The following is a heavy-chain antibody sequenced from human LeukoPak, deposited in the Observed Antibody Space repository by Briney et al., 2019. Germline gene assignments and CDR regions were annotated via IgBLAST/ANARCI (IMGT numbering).Heavy chain of an antibody. D-gene: IGHD3-22*01. J-gene: IGHJ4*02. V-gene: IGHV3-30-3*01. CDR1: GFTFSSYA. Sequence: GSLRLSCAASGFTFSSYAMHWVRQAPGKGLEWVAVISYDGSNKYYADSVKGRFTISRDNSKNTLYLQMNSPRAEDTAVYYCARDGPNDSSGYYFDYWGQGTLVTVSS. CDR2: ISYDGSNK. CDR3: ARDGPNDSSGYYFDY.